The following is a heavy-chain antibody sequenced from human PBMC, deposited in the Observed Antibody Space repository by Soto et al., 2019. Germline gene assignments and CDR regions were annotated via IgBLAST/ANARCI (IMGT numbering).Heavy chain of an antibody. V-gene: IGHV4-34*01. J-gene: IGHJ3*02. CDR1: GGSFSGYY. CDR3: ASESSSDPAFDI. CDR2: INHSGGT. Sequence: QVQLQQWGAGLLKPSETLSLTCAVYGGSFSGYYWSWIRQPPGKGLEWIGEINHSGGTNYNPSLKSRVTISVDTSKNQFSLKLSSVTAADTAVYYCASESSSDPAFDIWGQGTMVTVSS. D-gene: IGHD6-6*01.